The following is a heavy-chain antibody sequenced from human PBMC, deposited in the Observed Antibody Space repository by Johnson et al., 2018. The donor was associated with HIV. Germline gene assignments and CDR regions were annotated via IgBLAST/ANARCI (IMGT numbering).Heavy chain of an antibody. V-gene: IGHV3-30*03. CDR3: ASPGVVVVITRLCHDAFDI. D-gene: IGHD3-22*01. Sequence: QVQLVESGGGVVQPGRSLRLSCAASGFTFSSYGMHWVRQAPGKGLEWVAVISYDGSNKYYADSVKGRFTISRDNSKNSLYLQMNSLRAEHTAVYYCASPGVVVVITRLCHDAFDIWGQGTMVTVSS. CDR2: ISYDGSNK. J-gene: IGHJ3*02. CDR1: GFTFSSYG.